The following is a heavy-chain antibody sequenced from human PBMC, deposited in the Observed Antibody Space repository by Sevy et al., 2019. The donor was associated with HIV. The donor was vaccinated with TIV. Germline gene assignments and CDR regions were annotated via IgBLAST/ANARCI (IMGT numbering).Heavy chain of an antibody. J-gene: IGHJ4*02. CDR1: GFTFSSYA. CDR3: ARPPYYYDSSGYYAY. D-gene: IGHD3-22*01. Sequence: GGSLRLSCAASGFTFSSYAMHWVRQAPGKGLEWVAVISYDGSNKYYADSVKSRFTISRDNSKKTLNLQMNSLRAEDTAVYYCARPPYYYDSSGYYAYWGQGTLVTVSS. V-gene: IGHV3-30-3*01. CDR2: ISYDGSNK.